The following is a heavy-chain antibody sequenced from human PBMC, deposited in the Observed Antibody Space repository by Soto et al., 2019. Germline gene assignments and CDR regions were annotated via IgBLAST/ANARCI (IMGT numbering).Heavy chain of an antibody. CDR1: GYAFPHYV. CDR2: STHTGNT. J-gene: IGHJ4*02. CDR3: ARSGEHPLDY. Sequence: QLRLVQSGPEVKKPGASVKVSCKTSGYAFPHYVINWVRQAPGHGLEWMGFSTHTGNTNYAQNFQGRVVLTTDTSTSTAYMEVTSLRSDDTAVYYCARSGEHPLDYWGQGTPVTVSS. V-gene: IGHV1-18*01. D-gene: IGHD1-26*01.